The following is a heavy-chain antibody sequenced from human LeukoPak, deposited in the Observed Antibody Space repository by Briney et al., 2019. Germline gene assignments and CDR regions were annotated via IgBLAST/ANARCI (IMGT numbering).Heavy chain of an antibody. J-gene: IGHJ3*02. CDR1: GGTFSSYA. D-gene: IGHD1-26*01. CDR3: ARFSGNYSGVAFDI. CDR2: VIPLFVKA. Sequence: ASVTVSCKTSGGTFSSYALSWVRQAPGQGLEWMGGVIPLFVKANYADDFQGRITITADESTNTAYLELSSLRSEDTAVYYCARFSGNYSGVAFDIWGQGTMVTVSS. V-gene: IGHV1-69*01.